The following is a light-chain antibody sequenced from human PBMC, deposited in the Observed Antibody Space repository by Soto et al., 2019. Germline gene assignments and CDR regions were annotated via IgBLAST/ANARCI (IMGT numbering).Light chain of an antibody. CDR2: GNS. CDR3: QSYDSSLSVL. CDR1: RSNIGAGYD. V-gene: IGLV1-40*01. Sequence: QAVVTQPPSVSGAPGQRVIITCTESRSNIGAGYDVHWYQQLPGTAPKLLIYGNSNRPSGVPDRFSGSKSGTSASLAITGLQAEDEADYYCQSYDSSLSVLFGGGTQLTVL. J-gene: IGLJ2*01.